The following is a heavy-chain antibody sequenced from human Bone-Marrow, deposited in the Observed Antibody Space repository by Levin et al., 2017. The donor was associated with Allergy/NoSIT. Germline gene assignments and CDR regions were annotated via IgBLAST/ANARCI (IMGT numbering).Heavy chain of an antibody. CDR3: ARDPDFDY. J-gene: IGHJ4*02. CDR2: IKQDGSEK. CDR1: GFTFSSYW. V-gene: IGHV3-7*01. Sequence: GESLKISCEASGFTFSSYWMSWVRQAPGKGLEWVANIKQDGSEKYYVDSVKGRFTISRDNAKNSLYLQMNSLRAEDTAVYYCARDPDFDYWGQGTLVTVSS.